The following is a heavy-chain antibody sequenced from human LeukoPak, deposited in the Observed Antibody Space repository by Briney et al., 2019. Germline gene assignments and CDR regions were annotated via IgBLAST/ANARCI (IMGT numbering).Heavy chain of an antibody. D-gene: IGHD2-15*01. CDR2: IYTSGST. J-gene: IGHJ4*02. CDR3: ARGSVAYCSGGSCYEDY. V-gene: IGHV4-4*07. CDR1: GGSIGSYY. Sequence: SETLSLTCTVSGGSIGSYYWSWIRQPAGKGLEWIGRIYTSGSTNYNPSLKSRVTMSVDTSKNQFSLKLSSVTAADTAVYYCARGSVAYCSGGSCYEDYWGQGTLVTVSS.